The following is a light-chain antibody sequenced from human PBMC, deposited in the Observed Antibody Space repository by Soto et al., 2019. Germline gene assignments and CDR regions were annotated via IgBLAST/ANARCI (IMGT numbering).Light chain of an antibody. CDR2: AAS. CDR3: QQSYSTPLA. V-gene: IGKV1-39*01. Sequence: DIQMTQSPSSLSASVGDRVTITCRASQSISSYLNWNQQKPGKAPKLLIYAASSLQSGVPSRFSGSGSETDFTLTISSLQPEDFATYYCQQSYSTPLAFGGGTKVEIK. J-gene: IGKJ4*01. CDR1: QSISSY.